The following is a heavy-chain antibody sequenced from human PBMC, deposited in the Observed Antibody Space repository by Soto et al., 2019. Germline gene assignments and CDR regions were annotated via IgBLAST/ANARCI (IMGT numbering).Heavy chain of an antibody. J-gene: IGHJ6*02. Sequence: GESLKISCAASGFTFSSYAMSWVRQAPGKGLEWVSAISGSGGSTYYADSVKGRFTISRDKSKNTLYLQMTSLRAEDTAVYYCAKDLYCSGGSCYSTLGYYYYYGMDVWGQGTTVTVSS. CDR3: AKDLYCSGGSCYSTLGYYYYYGMDV. CDR1: GFTFSSYA. CDR2: ISGSGGST. V-gene: IGHV3-23*01. D-gene: IGHD2-15*01.